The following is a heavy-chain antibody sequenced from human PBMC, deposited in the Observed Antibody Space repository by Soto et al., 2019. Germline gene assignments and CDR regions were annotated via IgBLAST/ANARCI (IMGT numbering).Heavy chain of an antibody. J-gene: IGHJ4*02. V-gene: IGHV4-61*01. CDR3: ARDFAYFDS. D-gene: IGHD3-3*01. CDR1: GGSVSTSSYY. CDR2: IYYSGST. Sequence: SETLSLTCTVSGGSVSTSSYYWSWIRQPPGKGLEWIGYIYYSGSTNYKSSLKGRVTISVDTSKNQFSLNLDSVTAADTAVYFCARDFAYFDSWGQGTLVTVSS.